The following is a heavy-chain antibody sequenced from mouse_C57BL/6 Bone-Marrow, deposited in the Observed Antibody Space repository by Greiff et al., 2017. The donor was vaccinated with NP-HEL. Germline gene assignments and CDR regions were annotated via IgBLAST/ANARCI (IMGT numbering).Heavy chain of an antibody. V-gene: IGHV1-43*01. CDR1: GYSFTGYY. J-gene: IGHJ1*03. CDR2: INPSTGGT. Sequence: EVKLQESGPELVKPGASVKISCKASGYSFTGYYMHWVKQSPEKSLEWIGEINPSTGGTSYNQKFKGKATLTVDKSSSTAYMQLKSLTSEDSAVXYCERERKNWYFDVWGTGTTVTVSS. CDR3: ERERKNWYFDV.